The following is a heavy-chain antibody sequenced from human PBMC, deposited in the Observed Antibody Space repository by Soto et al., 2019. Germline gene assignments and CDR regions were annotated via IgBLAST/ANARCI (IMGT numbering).Heavy chain of an antibody. J-gene: IGHJ1*01. V-gene: IGHV3-9*01. CDR2: INWNSGRI. D-gene: IGHD6-13*01. CDR1: GFTFGDYA. CDR3: VKDESINWYSGHFRH. Sequence: SLRLSCAASGFTFGDYAIRFVRQVPVKCLEWVSGINWNSGRIGYGDSVKGRFAISRDNAKNSLHLQMNSLSAEDTAYYYCVKDESINWYSGHFRHWGQGTLVTVSS.